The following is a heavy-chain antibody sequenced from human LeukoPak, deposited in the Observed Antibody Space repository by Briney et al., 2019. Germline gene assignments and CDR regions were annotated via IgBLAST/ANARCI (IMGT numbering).Heavy chain of an antibody. J-gene: IGHJ4*02. CDR1: GGSISSGGYY. Sequence: SQTLSLTCTVSGGSISSGGYYWSWIRQHPGKGLEWIGYIYYSGSTYYNPSLKSRVTISVDTSKNQFSLKLSSVTAADTAVYYCARDRDYGSGSYYNGGFDYWGQGTLVTVSS. CDR2: IYYSGST. CDR3: ARDRDYGSGSYYNGGFDY. D-gene: IGHD3-10*01. V-gene: IGHV4-31*03.